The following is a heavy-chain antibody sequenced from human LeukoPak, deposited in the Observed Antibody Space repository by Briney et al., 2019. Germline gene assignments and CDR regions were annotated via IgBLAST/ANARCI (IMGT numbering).Heavy chain of an antibody. CDR3: ARAVVKGPGWFDP. CDR2: IYYSGST. CDR1: GGSISSGGYY. J-gene: IGHJ5*02. V-gene: IGHV4-31*03. Sequence: PSETLSLTCTVSGGSISSGGYYWSWIRQHPGKGLEWIGYIYYSGSTYHNPSLKSRVTISVDTSKNQFSLKLSSVTAADTAVYYCARAVVKGPGWFDPWGQGTLVTVSS. D-gene: IGHD4-23*01.